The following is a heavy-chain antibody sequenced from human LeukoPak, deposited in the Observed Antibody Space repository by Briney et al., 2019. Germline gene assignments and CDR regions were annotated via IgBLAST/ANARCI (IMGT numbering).Heavy chain of an antibody. CDR1: GFTFSDHH. CDR2: SKNKDYAYST. D-gene: IGHD3-22*01. V-gene: IGHV3-72*01. Sequence: PGGSLILSCAASGFTFSDHHMDWVRQAPGKGLEWIGRSKNKDYAYSTVYAASVKGRFTFSRDDPKNSLYLQMNSLTTEDTAVYYCTRIFYYGTRGYYPDFWGQGTLVTVSS. J-gene: IGHJ4*02. CDR3: TRIFYYGTRGYYPDF.